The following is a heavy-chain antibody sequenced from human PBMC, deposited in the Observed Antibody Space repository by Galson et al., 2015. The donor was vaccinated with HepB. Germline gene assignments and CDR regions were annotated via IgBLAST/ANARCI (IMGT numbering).Heavy chain of an antibody. D-gene: IGHD5-18*01. CDR2: INHSGST. J-gene: IGHJ6*03. Sequence: LTCAVSGGSFSGYYWSWIRQPPGKGLEWIGEINHSGSTNYNPSLKSRVTISVDTSKNQFSLKLSSVTAADTAVYYCARTADRAMGVWGKGTTVTVSS. V-gene: IGHV4-34*01. CDR3: ARTADRAMGV. CDR1: GGSFSGYY.